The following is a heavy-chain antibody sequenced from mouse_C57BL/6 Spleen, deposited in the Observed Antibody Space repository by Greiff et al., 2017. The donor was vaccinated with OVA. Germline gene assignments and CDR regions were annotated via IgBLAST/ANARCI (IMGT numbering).Heavy chain of an antibody. CDR3: ARRGGITPFYYFDY. Sequence: QVQLKESGAELARPGASVKLSCKASGYTFTSYGISWVKQRTGQGLEWIGEIYPRSGNTYYNEKFKGKATLTADKSSSTAYMELRSLTSEDSAVYFCARRGGITPFYYFDYWGQGTTLTVSS. J-gene: IGHJ2*01. CDR1: GYTFTSYG. V-gene: IGHV1-81*01. CDR2: IYPRSGNT. D-gene: IGHD1-1*01.